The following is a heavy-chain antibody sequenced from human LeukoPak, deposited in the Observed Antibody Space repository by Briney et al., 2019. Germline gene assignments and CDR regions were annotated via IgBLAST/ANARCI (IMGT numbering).Heavy chain of an antibody. D-gene: IGHD3-9*01. CDR1: GFTFSSYG. Sequence: GWSLRLSCAASGFTFSSYGMTWVRQAPWKWLELDSSISSSSRTIYYADSVKGRFTISRDNAKNSLYLKMNSLRAEEMAVYFCEKKTAYEILTGTKGIDYWGQGTLVTVSS. V-gene: IGHV3-48*01. CDR2: ISSSSRTI. CDR3: EKKTAYEILTGTKGIDY. J-gene: IGHJ4*02.